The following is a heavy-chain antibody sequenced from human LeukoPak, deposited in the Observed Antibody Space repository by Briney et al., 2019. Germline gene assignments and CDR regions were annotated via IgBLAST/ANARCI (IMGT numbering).Heavy chain of an antibody. Sequence: SETLSLTCAVSGGSISSNSYYWGWIRQPPGKGLEWIGSIYYSGSTYYNPSLKSRVTISVDTSKNQFSLKLSSVTAADTAVYYCARDSLGAGTVGATSGYWGQGTLVTVSS. CDR1: GGSISSNSYY. CDR3: ARDSLGAGTVGATSGY. J-gene: IGHJ4*02. V-gene: IGHV4-39*02. D-gene: IGHD1-26*01. CDR2: IYYSGST.